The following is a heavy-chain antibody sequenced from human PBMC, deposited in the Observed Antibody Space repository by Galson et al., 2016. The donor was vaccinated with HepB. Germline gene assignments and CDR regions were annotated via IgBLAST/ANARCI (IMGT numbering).Heavy chain of an antibody. J-gene: IGHJ4*02. D-gene: IGHD6-19*01. V-gene: IGHV3-74*01. CDR3: ARQQWPRVFDY. CDR1: GFTFNSYW. CDR2: INSDGSSI. Sequence: SLRLSCAASGFTFNSYWMHWVRQAPGKGLVWVSRINSDGSSIIYADSVKGRFTISRDNAKNTLYLQMNSLRAEDTAVYYCARQQWPRVFDYWGQGTLVTVSP.